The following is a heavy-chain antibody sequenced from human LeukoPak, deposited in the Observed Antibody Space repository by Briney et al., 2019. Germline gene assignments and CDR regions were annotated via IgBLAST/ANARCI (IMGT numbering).Heavy chain of an antibody. D-gene: IGHD3-10*01. V-gene: IGHV3-23*01. Sequence: PGGSLRLSRAASGFTFSNYAMSGVRQTRGRGREWVSSISSTGASTYYADSVKGRFTISRDNSKNTLYLQMNSLRAEDTAAYYCAKDLGWFGELCHFDCWGQGTLVTVSS. CDR1: GFTFSNYA. J-gene: IGHJ4*02. CDR2: ISSTGAST. CDR3: AKDLGWFGELCHFDC.